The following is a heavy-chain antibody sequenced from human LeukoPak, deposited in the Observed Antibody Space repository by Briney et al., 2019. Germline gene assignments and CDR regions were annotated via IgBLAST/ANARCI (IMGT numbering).Heavy chain of an antibody. Sequence: GESLKISCKGSGYSFTSYWIGWVRQMPGKGLEWMGIIYPGDSDTRYSPSFQGQVAISADKSISTAYLQWSSLKASDTAMYYCARLVGVVPAAIWFDPWGQGTLVTVSS. D-gene: IGHD2-2*01. J-gene: IGHJ5*02. CDR2: IYPGDSDT. CDR3: ARLVGVVPAAIWFDP. CDR1: GYSFTSYW. V-gene: IGHV5-51*01.